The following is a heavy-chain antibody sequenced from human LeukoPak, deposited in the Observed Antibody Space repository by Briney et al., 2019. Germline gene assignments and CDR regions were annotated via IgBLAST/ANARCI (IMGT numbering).Heavy chain of an antibody. CDR3: AREGVTPYLDY. CDR1: GFTFSSYW. D-gene: IGHD4-23*01. J-gene: IGHJ4*02. Sequence: GGSLRLSCAASGFTFSSYWMSWVRQAPGRGLEWVANIKQDGSEKYYVDSVKGRFTISRDNAKNSLYLQMNSLRAEDTAVYYCAREGVTPYLDYWGQGTLVTVSS. CDR2: IKQDGSEK. V-gene: IGHV3-7*01.